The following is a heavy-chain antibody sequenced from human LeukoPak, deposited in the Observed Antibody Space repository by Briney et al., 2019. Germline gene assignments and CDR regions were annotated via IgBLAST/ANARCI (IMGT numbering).Heavy chain of an antibody. V-gene: IGHV3-30*18. D-gene: IGHD3-3*01. J-gene: IGHJ6*02. CDR2: ISYDGSNK. CDR3: AKAQGDYDFWSGYYNYYYYGMDV. Sequence: GRSLRLSCAASGFTFSSYGMHWVRQAPGKGLEWVAVISYDGSNKYYADSVKGRFTISRDNSKNTLYLQMNSLRAEDTAVYYCAKAQGDYDFWSGYYNYYYYGMDVWGQGTTVTVSS. CDR1: GFTFSSYG.